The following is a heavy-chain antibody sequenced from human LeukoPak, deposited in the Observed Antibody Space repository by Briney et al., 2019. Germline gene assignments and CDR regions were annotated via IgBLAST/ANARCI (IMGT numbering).Heavy chain of an antibody. CDR3: ARGLEYDILTGYPEYFQH. Sequence: SETLSLTCAVYGGSFSGYYWSWIRQPPGKGLEWIGEINHSGSTNYNPSLKSRVTISVDTPKNQFSLKLSSVTAADTAVYYCARGLEYDILTGYPEYFQHWGQGTLVTVSS. CDR1: GGSFSGYY. V-gene: IGHV4-34*01. CDR2: INHSGST. D-gene: IGHD3-9*01. J-gene: IGHJ1*01.